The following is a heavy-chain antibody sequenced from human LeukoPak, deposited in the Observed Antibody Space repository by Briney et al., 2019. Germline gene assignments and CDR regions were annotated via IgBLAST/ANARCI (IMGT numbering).Heavy chain of an antibody. V-gene: IGHV3-9*01. CDR3: AKDPNSSSWYFFDY. D-gene: IGHD6-13*01. CDR2: ISWNSGSI. J-gene: IGHJ4*02. Sequence: GRSLRLSCAASGFTFDDYAMHWVRQAPGKGLEWVSGISWNSGSIGYADSVKGRFTISRDNAKNSLYLQMNSLRAEDTALYYCAKDPNSSSWYFFDYWGQGTLVTVSS. CDR1: GFTFDDYA.